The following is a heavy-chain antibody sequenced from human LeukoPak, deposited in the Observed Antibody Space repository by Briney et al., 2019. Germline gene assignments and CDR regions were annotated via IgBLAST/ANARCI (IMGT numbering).Heavy chain of an antibody. D-gene: IGHD1-26*01. CDR3: ARRRDLYSGSYYPFDY. V-gene: IGHV5-51*01. CDR1: GYSFTSYW. Sequence: GESLQISCKGSGYSFTSYWIGWVRQMPGKGLKWMGIIYPGDSDARYSPSFQGQVTISADKSISTAYLQWSSLKASDTAIYYCARRRDLYSGSYYPFDYWGQGTLVTVSS. J-gene: IGHJ4*02. CDR2: IYPGDSDA.